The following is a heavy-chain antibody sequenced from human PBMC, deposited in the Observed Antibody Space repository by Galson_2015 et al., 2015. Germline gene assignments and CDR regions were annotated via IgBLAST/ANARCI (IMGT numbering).Heavy chain of an antibody. CDR2: ISYDGSNK. CDR1: GFTFSSYA. D-gene: IGHD2-21*02. CDR3: AVAYCGGDCYSGIDY. V-gene: IGHV3-30-3*01. Sequence: SLRLSCAASGFTFSSYAMHWVRQAPGKGLEWVAVISYDGSNKYYADSVKGRFTISRDNSKNTLYLQMNSLRAEDTAVYYCAVAYCGGDCYSGIDYWGQGTLVTVSS. J-gene: IGHJ4*02.